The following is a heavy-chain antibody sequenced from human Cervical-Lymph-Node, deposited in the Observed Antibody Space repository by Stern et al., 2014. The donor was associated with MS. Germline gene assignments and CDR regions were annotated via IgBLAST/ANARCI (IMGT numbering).Heavy chain of an antibody. CDR2: INPNSGDT. V-gene: IGHV1-2*06. CDR3: ARSLNWNDVEDYHYGLDV. D-gene: IGHD1-1*01. Sequence: QVQLQESGAEVKKPGASVKVPCKASGYTFTGYYLHWVRQAPGQGLEWMGRINPNSGDTKYAQNFQDRVTMTRDTSISTAYMELSRLRSDDTAVYYCARSLNWNDVEDYHYGLDVWGQGTTVTVSS. J-gene: IGHJ6*02. CDR1: GYTFTGYY.